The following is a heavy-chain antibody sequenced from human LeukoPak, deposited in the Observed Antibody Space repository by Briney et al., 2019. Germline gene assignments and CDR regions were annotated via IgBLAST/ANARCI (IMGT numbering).Heavy chain of an antibody. CDR2: ISAYNGIT. CDR3: ARDAFEDSGYDWAY. D-gene: IGHD5-12*01. V-gene: IGHV1-18*01. Sequence: GASVKVSCKASGYTFTSYGISWVRQAPGQGLEWMGWISAYNGITNYAQKLQGRVTMTTDTSTSTAYMELRSLRSDDTAVYYCARDAFEDSGYDWAYWDQGTLVTVSS. CDR1: GYTFTSYG. J-gene: IGHJ4*02.